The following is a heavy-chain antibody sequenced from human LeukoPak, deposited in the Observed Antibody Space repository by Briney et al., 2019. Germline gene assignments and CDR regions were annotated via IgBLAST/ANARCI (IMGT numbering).Heavy chain of an antibody. CDR3: ARDREDIVVVPAAPTEAYFQH. D-gene: IGHD2-2*01. J-gene: IGHJ1*01. Sequence: GGSLRLSCAASGFTFSSYAMHWVRQAPGKGLEWVAVISYDGSNKYYADSVKGRFTISRDNSKNTLYLQMNSLRAEDTAVYYCARDREDIVVVPAAPTEAYFQHWGQGTLVTVSS. CDR1: GFTFSSYA. V-gene: IGHV3-30-3*01. CDR2: ISYDGSNK.